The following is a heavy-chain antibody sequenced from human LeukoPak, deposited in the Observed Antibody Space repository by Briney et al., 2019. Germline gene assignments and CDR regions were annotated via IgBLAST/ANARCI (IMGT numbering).Heavy chain of an antibody. CDR2: INPNSGGT. D-gene: IGHD6-19*01. CDR3: ARVPRLGPYYFDY. CDR1: GYTFTGYY. J-gene: IGHJ4*02. Sequence: GGSVKVSCKASGYTFTGYYMHWVRQAPGQGLEWMGWINPNSGGTNYAQKFQGRVTMTRDTSISTAYMELSRLRSDDTAVYYCARVPRLGPYYFDYWGQGTLVTASS. V-gene: IGHV1-2*02.